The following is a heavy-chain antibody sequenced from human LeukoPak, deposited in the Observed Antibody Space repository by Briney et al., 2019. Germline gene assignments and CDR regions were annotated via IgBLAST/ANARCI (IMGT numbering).Heavy chain of an antibody. Sequence: SVTVSCKASGGTFSSYAISWVRQAPGQGLEWMGGIIPIFGTANYAQKFQGRVTITTDESTSTAYMELSSLRSEDTAVYYCARDSHSSSGIDYWGQGTLVTVSS. CDR1: GGTFSSYA. CDR3: ARDSHSSSGIDY. D-gene: IGHD6-13*01. V-gene: IGHV1-69*05. J-gene: IGHJ4*02. CDR2: IIPIFGTA.